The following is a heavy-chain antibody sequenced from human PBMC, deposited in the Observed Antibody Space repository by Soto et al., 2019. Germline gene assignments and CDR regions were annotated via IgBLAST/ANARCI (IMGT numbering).Heavy chain of an antibody. CDR3: AKDQLIAVTGTYCDY. Sequence: EVQLLESGGGLVQPGGSLRLSCAASGFTFSSYAMSWVRQAPGKGLEWVSAISGSGGSTYYADSVKGRFTISRNNSKNTLYLQMNSLRTADTSVYYCAKDQLIAVTGTYCDYLGQGTLVTVSS. CDR2: ISGSGGST. CDR1: GFTFSSYA. J-gene: IGHJ4*02. V-gene: IGHV3-23*01. D-gene: IGHD6-19*01.